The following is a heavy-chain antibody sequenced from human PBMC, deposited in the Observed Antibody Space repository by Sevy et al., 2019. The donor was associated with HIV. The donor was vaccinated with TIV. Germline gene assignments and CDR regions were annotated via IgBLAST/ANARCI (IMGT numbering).Heavy chain of an antibody. D-gene: IGHD3-10*01. J-gene: IGHJ4*02. V-gene: IGHV3-7*03. CDR1: GFTFSNHW. Sequence: GGSLRLSCAVSGFTFSNHWMTWVRQAPGKGLERVANIKKDGTDKFYVDSVMGRFSISRDNAKDLLYLQMNSLRVEDTAVYYCARDRRVEYGGSDYWGQGTLATVSS. CDR2: IKKDGTDK. CDR3: ARDRRVEYGGSDY.